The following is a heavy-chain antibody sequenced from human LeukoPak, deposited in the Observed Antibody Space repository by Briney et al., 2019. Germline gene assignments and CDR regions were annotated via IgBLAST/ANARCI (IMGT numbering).Heavy chain of an antibody. J-gene: IGHJ4*02. D-gene: IGHD4-23*01. CDR1: GFTVSGHA. Sequence: PGGTLTLSCVVSGFTVSGHAMSWVRQAPAQGLEWVSITVAGYSETHYADSVRGRFTISRDDSSNTLSLEMKSLRADDTGTYYCVKDFCRGGNCPFPFFDSGGQGTVVTVSS. V-gene: IGHV3-23*01. CDR2: TVAGYSET. CDR3: VKDFCRGGNCPFPFFDS.